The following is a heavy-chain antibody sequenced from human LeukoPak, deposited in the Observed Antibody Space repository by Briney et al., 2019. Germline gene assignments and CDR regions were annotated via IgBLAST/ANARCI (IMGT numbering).Heavy chain of an antibody. V-gene: IGHV1-46*01. D-gene: IGHD6-19*01. Sequence: ASVKVSCKASGYTFTSYYMHWVRQTPGQGLEWMGIINPSVGSTSYAQKFQGRVTMTRDTSTSTVYMELSSLRSEDTAVYYCARDGYPPLTAVAGTYETYYYYGMDVWGQGTTVTVSS. J-gene: IGHJ6*02. CDR2: INPSVGST. CDR3: ARDGYPPLTAVAGTYETYYYYGMDV. CDR1: GYTFTSYY.